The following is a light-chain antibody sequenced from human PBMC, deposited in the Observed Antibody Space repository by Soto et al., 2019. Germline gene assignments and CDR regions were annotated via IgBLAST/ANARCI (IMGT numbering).Light chain of an antibody. V-gene: IGKV3-15*01. Sequence: EIVMTQSPATLSVSPGERATLSCRASQSVSSNVAWYQQKPGHTPRLLIHGASSRATGLPARFSGSGSGTEFTITISSLQSEDFADYYCQQYKNWRTFGQGTKLEIK. CDR2: GAS. J-gene: IGKJ2*02. CDR3: QQYKNWRT. CDR1: QSVSSN.